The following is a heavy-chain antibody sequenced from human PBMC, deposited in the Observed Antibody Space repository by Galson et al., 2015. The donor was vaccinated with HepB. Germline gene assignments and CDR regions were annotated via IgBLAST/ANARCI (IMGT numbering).Heavy chain of an antibody. J-gene: IGHJ6*02. D-gene: IGHD3-3*01. CDR1: TFTFGTYA. Sequence: LRLSCAASTFTFGTYAMSWVRQAPGKGLEWVSAISGSGSSIYYAHSVRGRFTISRDNSKNTLYLQMNSLRADDTAVYYCTGAFRFLEWEYGMDVWGQGTTVTVSS. V-gene: IGHV3-23*01. CDR2: ISGSGSSI. CDR3: TGAFRFLEWEYGMDV.